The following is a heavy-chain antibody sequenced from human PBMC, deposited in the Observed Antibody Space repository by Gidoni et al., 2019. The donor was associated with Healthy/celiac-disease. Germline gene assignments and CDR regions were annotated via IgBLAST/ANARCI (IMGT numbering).Heavy chain of an antibody. CDR1: GGSISSGGSY. D-gene: IGHD3-9*01. CDR2: IYYSGST. V-gene: IGHV4-31*03. CDR3: ARTTRGTPLRYFDWLEPNNWFDP. J-gene: IGHJ5*02. Sequence: QVQLQESGPGLVKPSQTLSLTCTVSGGSISSGGSYWSWIRQHPGKGLEWIGYIYYSGSTYYNPSRKSRVTISVDTSKNQFSLKLSSVTAADTAVYYCARTTRGTPLRYFDWLEPNNWFDPWGQGTLVTVSS.